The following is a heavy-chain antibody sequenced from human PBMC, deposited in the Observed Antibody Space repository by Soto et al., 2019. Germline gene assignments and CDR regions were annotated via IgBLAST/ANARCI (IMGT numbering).Heavy chain of an antibody. CDR3: ARDRSLIFAVPPYGMDV. Sequence: GYTFTSYYMHWVRQAPGKGPEWVAKISESGGTTSYADSVRGRFTITRDNARDSLYMHMNSLRAEDSAVYYCARDRSLIFAVPPYGMDVWGQGTTVTVSS. CDR1: GYTFTSYY. CDR2: ISESGGTT. V-gene: IGHV3-48*03. D-gene: IGHD3-3*01. J-gene: IGHJ6*02.